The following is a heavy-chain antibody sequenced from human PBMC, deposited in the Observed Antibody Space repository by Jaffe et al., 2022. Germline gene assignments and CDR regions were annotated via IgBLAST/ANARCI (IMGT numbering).Heavy chain of an antibody. Sequence: QVQLVQSGAEVKKPGASVKVSCKASGYTFTGYYMHWVRQAPGQGLEWMGRINPNSGGTNYAQKFQGRVTMTRDTSISTAYMELSRLRSDDTAVYYCARVLSAAETGTLWSYGDYHDYWGQGTLVTVSS. D-gene: IGHD1-26*01. V-gene: IGHV1-2*06. CDR2: INPNSGGT. J-gene: IGHJ4*02. CDR3: ARVLSAAETGTLWSYGDYHDY. CDR1: GYTFTGYY.